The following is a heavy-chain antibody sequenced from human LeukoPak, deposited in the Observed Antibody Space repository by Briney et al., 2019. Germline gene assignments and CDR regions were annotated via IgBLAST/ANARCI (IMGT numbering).Heavy chain of an antibody. D-gene: IGHD1-26*01. CDR2: INPSGSST. CDR3: ARDNSVGDVAWWFDP. Sequence: SVKVSCKASGYSFTSHYMHWVRQAPGQGLEWLGLINPSGSSTLYAQKFQGRITMTRDMSTTTDYMELSSLTYDDTAVYYCARDNSVGDVAWWFDPWGQGTLVTVSS. J-gene: IGHJ5*02. V-gene: IGHV1-46*01. CDR1: GYSFTSHY.